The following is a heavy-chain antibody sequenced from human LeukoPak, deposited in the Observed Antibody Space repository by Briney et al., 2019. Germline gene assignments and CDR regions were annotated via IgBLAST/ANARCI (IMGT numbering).Heavy chain of an antibody. CDR3: ARVYQLDFDY. J-gene: IGHJ4*02. CDR2: IYYSGST. V-gene: IGHV4-39*01. D-gene: IGHD2-2*01. CDR1: GGSISSSSYY. Sequence: SETLSLTCTVSGGSISSSSYYWGWIRQPPGKGLEWIGSIYYSGSTYYNPSLKSRVTISVDTSKYQFPLKLSSVTAADTAVYYCARVYQLDFDYWGQGTLVTVSS.